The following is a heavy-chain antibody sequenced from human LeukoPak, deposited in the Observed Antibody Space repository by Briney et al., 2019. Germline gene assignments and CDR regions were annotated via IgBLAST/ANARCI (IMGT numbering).Heavy chain of an antibody. J-gene: IGHJ5*02. D-gene: IGHD3-10*01. CDR3: ARGHFYGSGSFWFDL. CDR2: IDGGSST. Sequence: GGSLRLSCAASGFSFSNYAMNWVRQAPGKGLEWVSVIDGGSSTDYADSVKGRFTISRDNSKNTLYLQMNSLRAEDTAVYYCARGHFYGSGSFWFDLWGQGSLVTVSS. CDR1: GFSFSNYA. V-gene: IGHV3-53*01.